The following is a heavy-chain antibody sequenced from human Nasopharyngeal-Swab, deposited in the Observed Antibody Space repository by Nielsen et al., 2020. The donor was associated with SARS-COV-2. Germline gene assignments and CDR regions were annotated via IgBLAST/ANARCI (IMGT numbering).Heavy chain of an antibody. CDR3: ARDQTYSSSWYTKYFQH. CDR2: IKQDGSEK. Sequence: GSPKISCAASGFTFSSYWMSWVRQAPGKGLEWVANIKQDGSEKYYVDSVKGRFNISRDNAKNSLYLQMNSLRAEDTAVYYCARDQTYSSSWYTKYFQHWGQGTLVTVSS. D-gene: IGHD6-13*01. V-gene: IGHV3-7*01. J-gene: IGHJ1*01. CDR1: GFTFSSYW.